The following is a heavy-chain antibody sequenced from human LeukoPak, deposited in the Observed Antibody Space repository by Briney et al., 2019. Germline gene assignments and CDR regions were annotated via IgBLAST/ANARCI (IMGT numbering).Heavy chain of an antibody. Sequence: GGSLGLSCAASGFTFSSYWMSWVRQAPGKGLEWVANIKQDGSEKYYVDSVKGRFTISRDNAKNSLYLQMNSLRAEDTAVYYCARDRPFGGVLDFDYWGQGTLVTVSS. J-gene: IGHJ4*02. D-gene: IGHD3-16*01. CDR2: IKQDGSEK. CDR3: ARDRPFGGVLDFDY. CDR1: GFTFSSYW. V-gene: IGHV3-7*01.